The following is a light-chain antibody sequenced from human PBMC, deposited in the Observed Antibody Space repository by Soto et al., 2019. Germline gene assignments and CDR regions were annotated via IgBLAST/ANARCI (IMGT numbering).Light chain of an antibody. V-gene: IGKV3-15*01. CDR1: QSVNGH. CDR2: GTS. Sequence: EIVVTQSPATLSVSPGERATLSCRVSQSVNGHLAWYQQRPGQAPRLLIYGTSTRATDVPLRFSGGGSGTEFTLTISSLQSEDFAVYFCHQYFDWPRGTFGQGTKLGI. J-gene: IGKJ1*01. CDR3: HQYFDWPRGT.